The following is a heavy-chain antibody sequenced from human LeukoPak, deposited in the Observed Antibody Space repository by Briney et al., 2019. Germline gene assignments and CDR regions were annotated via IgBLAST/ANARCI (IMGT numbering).Heavy chain of an antibody. CDR1: GGTFSSYA. Sequence: ASVTVSCKASGGTFSSYAISWVRQAPGQGLEWVGGIIPIFGTANYAQKFQGRVTITADESTSTAYMELSSLSSEDTAVYYCARDASDCSSTSCQTYWGQGTLVTVSP. CDR2: IIPIFGTA. V-gene: IGHV1-69*13. D-gene: IGHD2-2*01. CDR3: ARDASDCSSTSCQTY. J-gene: IGHJ4*02.